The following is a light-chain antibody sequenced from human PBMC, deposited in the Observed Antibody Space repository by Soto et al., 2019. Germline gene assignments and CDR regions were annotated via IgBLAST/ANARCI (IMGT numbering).Light chain of an antibody. CDR2: EVS. CDR1: SSDVGGYNY. J-gene: IGLJ1*01. CDR3: NSYTSKSTGV. Sequence: QSALTQPASVSGSPGQSITISCTGTSSDVGGYNYVSWYQQHPGKAPKLIIYEVSNRPSGVSSRFSGSKSGNTASLTISVLQAEDEADYYCNSYTSKSTGVFGTGTKLTVL. V-gene: IGLV2-14*01.